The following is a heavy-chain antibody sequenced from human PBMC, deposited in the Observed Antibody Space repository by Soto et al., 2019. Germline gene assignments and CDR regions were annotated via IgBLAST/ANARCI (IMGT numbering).Heavy chain of an antibody. J-gene: IGHJ4*02. Sequence: GGSLRLSCAASGFTFSSYAMSWVRQAPGKGLEWVAAISGSGGSTYYADSVKGRFTISRDNSKNTLYLQMNSLSAEERAVYYCATELKNNEFWSGYFSDYWGQGSLVTVSS. D-gene: IGHD3-3*01. V-gene: IGHV3-23*01. CDR1: GFTFSSYA. CDR2: ISGSGGST. CDR3: ATELKNNEFWSGYFSDY.